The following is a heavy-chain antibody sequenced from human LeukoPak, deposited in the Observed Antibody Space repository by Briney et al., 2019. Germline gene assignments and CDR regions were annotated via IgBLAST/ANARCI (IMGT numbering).Heavy chain of an antibody. Sequence: GGSLRLSCSASGFTFSNYAMTWVRQAPGKGLQWVASISGSGYSTHYADSVKGRFTISRDNSKNTLSLRMNSLRAEDTALYYRAKDFGWEWGPGTLVSASS. CDR3: AKDFGWE. CDR2: ISGSGYST. CDR1: GFTFSNYA. J-gene: IGHJ4*02. V-gene: IGHV3-23*01. D-gene: IGHD3-3*01.